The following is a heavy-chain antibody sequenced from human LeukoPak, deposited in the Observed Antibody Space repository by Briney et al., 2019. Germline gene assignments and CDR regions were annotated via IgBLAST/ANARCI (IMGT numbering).Heavy chain of an antibody. CDR2: INHSGST. J-gene: IGHJ4*02. Sequence: WETLSLTRAVYGVYFSGYYWSWIRQPPGKGREWIGEINHSGSTNYNPSLKSRVTISVDTSKNQFSLKLSSVTAADTAVYYCARGRANYDSSGYYPLGYWGQGTLVTVSS. V-gene: IGHV4-34*01. D-gene: IGHD3-22*01. CDR3: ARGRANYDSSGYYPLGY. CDR1: GVYFSGYY.